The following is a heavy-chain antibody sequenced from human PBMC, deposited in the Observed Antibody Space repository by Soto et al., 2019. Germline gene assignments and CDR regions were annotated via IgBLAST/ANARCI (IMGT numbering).Heavy chain of an antibody. CDR1: GFTFSSYA. D-gene: IGHD2-15*01. J-gene: IGHJ4*02. V-gene: IGHV3-23*01. Sequence: EVQLLESGGGLVQPGGSLRLSCAASGFTFSSYAMSWVRQAPGKGLEWVSAVSGSGGSTYYADSVKGRFTISRDNSKNTLDLQMNSLRAEHKAVYYCAKDRSCSRWGQGTLVTVAS. CDR3: AKDRSCSR. CDR2: VSGSGGST.